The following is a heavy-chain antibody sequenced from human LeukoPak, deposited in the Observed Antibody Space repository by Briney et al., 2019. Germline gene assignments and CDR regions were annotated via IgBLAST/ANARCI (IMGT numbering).Heavy chain of an antibody. CDR2: IYYSGST. Sequence: SETLSLTCTVSGGSISSYYWSWIRQPPGKGLEWIGYIYYSGSTNYNPSLKSQVPISVDTSKNQFSLKLSSVTAADTAVYYCARMVAGTYYWGQGTLVTVSS. D-gene: IGHD6-19*01. CDR3: ARMVAGTYY. CDR1: GGSISSYY. V-gene: IGHV4-59*01. J-gene: IGHJ4*02.